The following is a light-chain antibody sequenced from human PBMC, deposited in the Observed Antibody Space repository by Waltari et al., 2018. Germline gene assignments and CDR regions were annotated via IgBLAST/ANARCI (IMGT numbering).Light chain of an antibody. V-gene: IGLV4-69*02. CDR1: SGHSSYA. Sequence: QPVVTQSSSASASLGASVKLTCTLDSGHSSYAVAWYQLQAEKGPRFLMKINSDGSHSKGDEIADRFSVSISGAERFLSISSGQSEDEADYYCQTWGTGFVIFGGGTKLTVL. J-gene: IGLJ2*01. CDR2: INSDGSH. CDR3: QTWGTGFVI.